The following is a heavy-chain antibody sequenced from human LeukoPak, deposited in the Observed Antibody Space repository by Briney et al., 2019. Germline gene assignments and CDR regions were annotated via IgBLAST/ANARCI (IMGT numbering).Heavy chain of an antibody. CDR3: ARDERRYCSDSNCYPGDY. CDR2: ISRTSAYI. CDR1: GFTFSSYA. V-gene: IGHV3-21*01. J-gene: IGHJ4*02. D-gene: IGHD2-15*01. Sequence: GGSLRLSCSASGFTFSSYAMKWVRQAPGKGLEWVSAISRTSAYIYYSDSVKGRFTVSRDNAMNSVFLQMDSLRAEDTAVYYCARDERRYCSDSNCYPGDYWGQGTWSPSLQ.